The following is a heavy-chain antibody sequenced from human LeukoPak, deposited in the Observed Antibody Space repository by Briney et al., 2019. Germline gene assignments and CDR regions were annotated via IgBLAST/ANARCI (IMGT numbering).Heavy chain of an antibody. Sequence: GGSLRLSCAASGFTFSRYGMHWVRQTPGKGLEWVAVISYDASNKYYADSVKGRFTISRDNSKNTLYLQMNSLRAEDTAVYYCARFYANEWELPHWGQGTLVTVSS. CDR2: ISYDASNK. CDR3: ARFYANEWELPH. J-gene: IGHJ4*02. D-gene: IGHD1-26*01. CDR1: GFTFSRYG. V-gene: IGHV3-30*03.